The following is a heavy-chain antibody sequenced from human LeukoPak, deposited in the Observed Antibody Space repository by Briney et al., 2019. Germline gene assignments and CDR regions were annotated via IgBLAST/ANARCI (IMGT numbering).Heavy chain of an antibody. CDR3: ARDWPSPTAGDYDY. CDR1: GYTFTSYG. Sequence: ASVKVSCKASGYTFTSYGISWVRQAPGQGLEWMGWISAYNGNTNYAQKLQGRVTMTTGTSTSTVYMDLRSLRSDDTAVYYCARDWPSPTAGDYDYWGQGTLVTVSS. CDR2: ISAYNGNT. D-gene: IGHD4-17*01. V-gene: IGHV1-18*01. J-gene: IGHJ4*02.